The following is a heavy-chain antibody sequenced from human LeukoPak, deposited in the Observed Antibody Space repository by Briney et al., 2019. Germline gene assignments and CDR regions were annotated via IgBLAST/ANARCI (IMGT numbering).Heavy chain of an antibody. CDR1: GGSISSSSYY. D-gene: IGHD6-19*01. CDR2: IYYSGST. V-gene: IGHV4-39*07. CDR3: ARDSAVAGILISYNWFDP. Sequence: SETLSLTCTVSGGSISSSSYYWGWIRQPPGKGLEWIGSIYYSGSTYYNPSLKSRVTISVDTSKNQFSLKLSSVTAADTAVYYCARDSAVAGILISYNWFDPWGQGTLVTVSS. J-gene: IGHJ5*02.